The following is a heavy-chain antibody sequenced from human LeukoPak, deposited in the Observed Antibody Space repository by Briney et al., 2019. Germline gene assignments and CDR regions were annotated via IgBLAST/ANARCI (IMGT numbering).Heavy chain of an antibody. V-gene: IGHV1-2*06. Sequence: ASVKVSCKASGYTFTDYYIHWVRQAPGQGLEWMGRINPNSGGTNYAQNFQGKVTVTRDTSISTVYMELSGLRSDDTAVYYCTRYYYHTSGFDYWGQGTLVTVSS. CDR3: TRYYYHTSGFDY. CDR2: INPNSGGT. J-gene: IGHJ4*02. D-gene: IGHD3-22*01. CDR1: GYTFTDYY.